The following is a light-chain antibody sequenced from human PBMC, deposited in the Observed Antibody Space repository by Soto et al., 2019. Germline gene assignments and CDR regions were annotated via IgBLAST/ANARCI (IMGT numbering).Light chain of an antibody. CDR3: FSYTTSSTLV. V-gene: IGLV2-14*01. CDR1: SSDVGGYNY. Sequence: QSVLTQPAAVSGSPGQSITISCTGTSSDVGGYNYVSWYQQHPAKPPKLRIYEFSNRPSGVSHRFSGSKSGNTASLTISGLQAEDEADYYCFSYTTSSTLVFGGGTKLAVL. J-gene: IGLJ3*02. CDR2: EFS.